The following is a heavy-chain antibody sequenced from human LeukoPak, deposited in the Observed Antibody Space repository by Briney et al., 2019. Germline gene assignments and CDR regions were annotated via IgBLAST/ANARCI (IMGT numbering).Heavy chain of an antibody. CDR3: AGHYYDSSGYDY. J-gene: IGHJ4*02. CDR2: ISAYNGNT. Sequence: ASAKVSCKASGYTFTSYGISWVRQAPGQGLEWMGWISAYNGNTNYAQKLQGRVTMTTDTSTSTAYMELRSLRPDDTAVYYCAGHYYDSSGYDYWGQGTLVTVSS. CDR1: GYTFTSYG. D-gene: IGHD3-22*01. V-gene: IGHV1-18*01.